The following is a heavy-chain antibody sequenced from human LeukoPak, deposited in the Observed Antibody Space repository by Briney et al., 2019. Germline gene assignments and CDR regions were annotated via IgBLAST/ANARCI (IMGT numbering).Heavy chain of an antibody. Sequence: GGSLRLSCAASGFTFSGSAMHWVRQASGKGLEWVGRIRSKANSYATAYAASVKGRFTISRDDSKNTAYLQMNSLKTEDTAVYYCTRHSRYSYGHSGYYCYMDVWGKGTTVTVSS. V-gene: IGHV3-73*01. CDR3: TRHSRYSYGHSGYYCYMDV. J-gene: IGHJ6*03. CDR1: GFTFSGSA. CDR2: IRSKANSYAT. D-gene: IGHD5-18*01.